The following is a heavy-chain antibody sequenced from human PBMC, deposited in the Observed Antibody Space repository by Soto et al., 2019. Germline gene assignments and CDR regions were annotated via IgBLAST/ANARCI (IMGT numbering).Heavy chain of an antibody. D-gene: IGHD3-10*01. Sequence: QVQLQESGPGLVKPSQTLSLTCTVSGGSISSGDYYWSWIRQPPGKGLEWIGYIYYSGSTYYNPSLKSRGTISVDTSKNQFSLKLSSVTAADTAVYYCARYYYGSGSYYNGYYYYGMDVWGQGTTVTVSS. CDR2: IYYSGST. V-gene: IGHV4-30-4*01. J-gene: IGHJ6*02. CDR1: GGSISSGDYY. CDR3: ARYYYGSGSYYNGYYYYGMDV.